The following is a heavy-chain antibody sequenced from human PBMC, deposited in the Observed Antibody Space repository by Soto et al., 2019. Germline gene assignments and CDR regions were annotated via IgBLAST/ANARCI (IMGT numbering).Heavy chain of an antibody. D-gene: IGHD6-19*01. J-gene: IGHJ4*02. CDR2: IIPIFGTA. CDR3: ARGLGGSGWYGGWFDY. Sequence: QVQLVQSGAEVKKPGSSVKVSCKASGGTFSSYAISWVRQAPGQGLEWMGGIIPIFGTANYAQKFQGRVTITADESTGTAYMELSSLRSEDTAVYYCARGLGGSGWYGGWFDYWGQGTLVTVSS. CDR1: GGTFSSYA. V-gene: IGHV1-69*01.